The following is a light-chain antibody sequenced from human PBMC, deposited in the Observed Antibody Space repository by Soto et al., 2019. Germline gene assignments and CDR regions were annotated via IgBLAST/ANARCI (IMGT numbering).Light chain of an antibody. CDR3: QQYGSSGT. Sequence: IVMTQSPATLSVSPWERATLSCRASQSVSSDLAWYHQKPGQAPRLLIYGASNRATGIPDRFSGSGSGTDFTLTISRLEPEDFAVYYCQQYGSSGTFGQGTKVDIK. CDR1: QSVSSD. CDR2: GAS. V-gene: IGKV3-20*01. J-gene: IGKJ1*01.